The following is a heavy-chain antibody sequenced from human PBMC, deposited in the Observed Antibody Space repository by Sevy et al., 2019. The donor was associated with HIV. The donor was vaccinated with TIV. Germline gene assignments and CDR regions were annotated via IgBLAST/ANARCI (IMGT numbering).Heavy chain of an antibody. V-gene: IGHV3-15*01. Sequence: GGFLRLSCVASGFTFSNAWMSWVRQAPGKGLEWVGRIKSKTDGGTTDYAAPAKGRFTISRNDSKNTQYLQMNSLKTEDTAVYYNNTGAVAGTIYYYYGMDVWGQGTTVTVSS. CDR3: NTGAVAGTIYYYYGMDV. CDR2: IKSKTDGGTT. D-gene: IGHD6-19*01. J-gene: IGHJ6*02. CDR1: GFTFSNAW.